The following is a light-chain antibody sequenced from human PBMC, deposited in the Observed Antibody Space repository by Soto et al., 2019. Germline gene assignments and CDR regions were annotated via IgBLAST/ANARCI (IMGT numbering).Light chain of an antibody. J-gene: IGLJ3*02. Sequence: QSVLTQPPSASGSPGQSVTISCTGTSSDVGNYNYVSWYQQHPGKAPKLMIYEVTKRPSGVPDRFSGSKSGNTASLTVSGLQAEDEADYYCSSYAGSKTLFGGRTQLTVL. CDR2: EVT. CDR3: SSYAGSKTL. V-gene: IGLV2-8*01. CDR1: SSDVGNYNY.